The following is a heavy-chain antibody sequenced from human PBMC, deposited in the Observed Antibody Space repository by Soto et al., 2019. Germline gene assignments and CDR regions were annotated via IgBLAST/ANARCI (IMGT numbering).Heavy chain of an antibody. D-gene: IGHD3-16*01. Sequence: SQTLSLPCAISGDSVSSNSSACNFIRQSPSRGLELLGRTYYRSKCFNNYALSVKSRITINPDTSKNQFSLQLNSVTPEDTAVYYCARGEQGFDYWGQGTLVTVSS. CDR1: GDSVSSNSSA. CDR2: TYYRSKCFN. CDR3: ARGEQGFDY. V-gene: IGHV6-1*01. J-gene: IGHJ4*02.